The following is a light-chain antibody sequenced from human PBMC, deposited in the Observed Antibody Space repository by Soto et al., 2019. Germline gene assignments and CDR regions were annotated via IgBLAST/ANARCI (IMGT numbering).Light chain of an antibody. J-gene: IGKJ1*01. Sequence: EIVMTQSPASLSVSPGERATLSCRASQSVNSHLAWYLQKPGQVPRLLIYESSTRATGILARFSGSGSGTEFTLTISSLQSEDFAVYYCQQYNRWPLTFGQGTMVEIK. CDR2: ESS. CDR1: QSVNSH. CDR3: QQYNRWPLT. V-gene: IGKV3-15*01.